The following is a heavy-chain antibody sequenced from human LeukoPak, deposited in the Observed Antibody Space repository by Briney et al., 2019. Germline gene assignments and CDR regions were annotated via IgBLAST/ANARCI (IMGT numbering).Heavy chain of an antibody. D-gene: IGHD5-12*01. CDR3: ARHIGYSAWNPDY. Sequence: GESLKISCKASGYSFTSYWIGWVRQMPGKGLEWMGIIYPHDSDTRYSPSFQGQVTISADKSISTAYLQWSNLEASDTATYYCARHIGYSAWNPDYWGQGTLVTVSS. CDR1: GYSFTSYW. J-gene: IGHJ4*02. V-gene: IGHV5-51*01. CDR2: IYPHDSDT.